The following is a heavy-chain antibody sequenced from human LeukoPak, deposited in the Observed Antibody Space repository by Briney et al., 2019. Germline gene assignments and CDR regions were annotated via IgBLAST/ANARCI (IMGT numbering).Heavy chain of an antibody. CDR2: IYSGGST. CDR3: AREVVAATFDY. CDR1: GFTVSSNY. Sequence: GGSLRLSCAASGFTVSSNYMSWVRQAPGKGLEWVSVIYSGGSTYYADSVKGRFTISRDNSKNTLYLQMNSLRAEDTAVYYCAREVVAATFDYWGQGTLVTVSS. D-gene: IGHD2-15*01. V-gene: IGHV3-66*01. J-gene: IGHJ4*02.